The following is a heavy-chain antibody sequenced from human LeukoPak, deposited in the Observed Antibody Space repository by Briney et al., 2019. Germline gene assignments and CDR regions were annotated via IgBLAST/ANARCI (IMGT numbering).Heavy chain of an antibody. Sequence: GGSLRLSCAASGFTFSSYGMHWVRQAPGKGLEWVAVISYDGSNKYYADSVKGRFTISRDNSKNTLYLQTNSLRAEDTAVYYCARDGEYCSAGCTSHSYSYGLDVWGQGTTVTVSS. CDR3: ARDGEYCSAGCTSHSYSYGLDV. J-gene: IGHJ6*02. V-gene: IGHV3-30*03. CDR2: ISYDGSNK. CDR1: GFTFSSYG. D-gene: IGHD2-15*01.